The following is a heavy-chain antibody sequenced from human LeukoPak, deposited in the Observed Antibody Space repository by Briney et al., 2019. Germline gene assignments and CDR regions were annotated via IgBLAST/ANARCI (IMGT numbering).Heavy chain of an antibody. CDR2: IYYSGST. D-gene: IGHD6-19*01. J-gene: IGHJ4*02. CDR1: GGSVSSGSYY. Sequence: ASETLSLTCTVSGGSVSSGSYYWSWIRQPPGKGLEWIGYIYYSGSTNYNPSLKSRVTISVDTSKNQFSLKLSSVTAADTAVYYCAGSQWLAYYFDYWGQGTLVTVSS. V-gene: IGHV4-61*01. CDR3: AGSQWLAYYFDY.